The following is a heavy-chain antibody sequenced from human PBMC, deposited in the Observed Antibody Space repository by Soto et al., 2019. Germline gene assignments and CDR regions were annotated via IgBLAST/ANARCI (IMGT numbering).Heavy chain of an antibody. CDR1: GYTFTGHY. J-gene: IGHJ4*02. V-gene: IGHV1-2*02. CDR2: IGPESGAT. CDR3: GRGRSGQIVVFY. Sequence: QVPLVQSGAEVKKPGASVKVSCKASGYTFTGHYIHWVRQAPEQGPEWMGEIGPESGATRYAQKFQGRVTMTRDTSITTVYMELKNLSPDDTAVYYCGRGRSGQIVVFYWGQGTPVTVSS. D-gene: IGHD1-26*01.